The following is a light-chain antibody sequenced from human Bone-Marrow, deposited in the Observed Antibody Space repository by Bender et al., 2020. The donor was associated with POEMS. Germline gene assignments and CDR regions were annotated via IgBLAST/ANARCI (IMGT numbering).Light chain of an antibody. J-gene: IGLJ1*01. CDR3: AAWDARLNAYV. V-gene: IGLV1-47*01. CDR1: SSNIGKYY. CDR2: YND. Sequence: QSLLTQPPSASGTPGQRVTISCSGSSSNIGKYYVYWYQVLPGTAPKLLIYYNDQRPSGVPDRFSGSKSGTSASLAISGLRSEDEADYYCAAWDARLNAYVFATGTQVTVL.